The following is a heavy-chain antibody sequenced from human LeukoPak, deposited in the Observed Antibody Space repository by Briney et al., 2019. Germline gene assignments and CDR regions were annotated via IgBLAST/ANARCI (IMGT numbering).Heavy chain of an antibody. Sequence: GASLQISCKGSGYSFTSYWIGWVRQMPGKGLAWMGIIYPGDSDTRYSPSFQGQVTISADKSISTAYLQWSSLKASDTAMYYCARLGGLRLGELSYWGQGTLVTVSS. CDR1: GYSFTSYW. CDR3: ARLGGLRLGELSY. J-gene: IGHJ4*02. D-gene: IGHD3-16*02. CDR2: IYPGDSDT. V-gene: IGHV5-51*01.